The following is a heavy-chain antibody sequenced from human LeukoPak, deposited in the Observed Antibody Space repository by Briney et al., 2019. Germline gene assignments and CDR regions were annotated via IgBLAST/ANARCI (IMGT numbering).Heavy chain of an antibody. J-gene: IGHJ4*02. D-gene: IGHD1-26*01. Sequence: SETLSLTCTVSGGSISSYYWSWLRQPPGKGLEWIGCIFYSGSTNYNPSLKSRLTISVDTSKNQFSLKPSSVTAADTAVYYCAREGGSYYDPFGYWGQGTLVTVSS. CDR3: AREGGSYYDPFGY. CDR2: IFYSGST. V-gene: IGHV4-59*01. CDR1: GGSISSYY.